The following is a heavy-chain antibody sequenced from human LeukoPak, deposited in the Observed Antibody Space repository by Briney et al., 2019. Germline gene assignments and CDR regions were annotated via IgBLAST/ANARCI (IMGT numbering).Heavy chain of an antibody. J-gene: IGHJ4*02. Sequence: PGGSLRLSCAASGFTFSDCAMHWVRQAPGKGPEYVSSISSSGGSTYYANSVKGRFTISRDYSRNTLDLQMGSLRAEDMAVYYCARSPGPDPAWSYFDYCGQGTLVTVSS. CDR2: ISSSGGST. CDR1: GFTFSDCA. V-gene: IGHV3-64*01. CDR3: ARSPGPDPAWSYFDY. D-gene: IGHD3-3*01.